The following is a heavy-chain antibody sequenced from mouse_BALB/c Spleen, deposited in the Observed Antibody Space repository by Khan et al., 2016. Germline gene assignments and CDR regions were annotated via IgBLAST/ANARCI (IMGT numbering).Heavy chain of an antibody. CDR3: ARSGGYWYFDV. CDR1: GYSITSGYS. V-gene: IGHV3-1*02. CDR2: IHYSGST. J-gene: IGHJ1*01. D-gene: IGHD3-1*01. Sequence: EVQLQESGPDLVKPSPSLSLTCTVTGYSITSGYSWHWIRQFPGNKLEWMGYIHYSGSTNYNPSLKSRISITRDTSKNKFFLQLNSVTTEDTAPYYCARSGGYWYFDVWGAGTTVTGSS.